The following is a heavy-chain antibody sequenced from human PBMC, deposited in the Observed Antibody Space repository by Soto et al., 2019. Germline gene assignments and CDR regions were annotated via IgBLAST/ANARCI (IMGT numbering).Heavy chain of an antibody. CDR3: ARGNDYYGSGKYDPNWFDP. CDR2: IIPIFGTA. D-gene: IGHD3-10*01. V-gene: IGHV1-69*01. CDR1: GGTFSSYA. Sequence: QVQLVQSGAEVKKPGSSVKVSCKASGGTFSSYAISWVRQAPGQGLEWMGGIIPIFGTANYAQKFQGRVTITADESTSTAYMELSSLRSEDTAVYYCARGNDYYGSGKYDPNWFDPWGQGTLVTVSS. J-gene: IGHJ5*02.